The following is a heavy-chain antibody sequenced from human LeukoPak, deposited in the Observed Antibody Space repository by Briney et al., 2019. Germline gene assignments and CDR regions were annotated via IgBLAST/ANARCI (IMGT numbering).Heavy chain of an antibody. J-gene: IGHJ4*02. CDR3: ARVDPKGYSDY. CDR1: GYSVNYDY. V-gene: IGHV4-59*02. D-gene: IGHD5-18*01. Sequence: KTSETLSLTCTVCGYSVNYDYWSWIRQPPGKGLQWIGYIYNSGTIYNPSLKTRVTISLDTSRNQFSLKVSAESAADTAVYYCARVDPKGYSDYWGQGILVTVSS. CDR2: IYNSGT.